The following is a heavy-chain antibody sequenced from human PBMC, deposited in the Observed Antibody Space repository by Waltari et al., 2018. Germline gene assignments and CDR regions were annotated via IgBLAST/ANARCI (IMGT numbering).Heavy chain of an antibody. Sequence: QVQLVQSGAEVKKPGASVKVSCKVSGYTLTELSMHWVRQAPGKGLEWMGGFDPEEGETIYAQKFQGRVTMTEDTSTDTAYMELSSLRSEDTAGYYCATDSWTFGGVIPRYWGQGTLVTVSS. CDR1: GYTLTELS. CDR3: ATDSWTFGGVIPRY. CDR2: FDPEEGET. V-gene: IGHV1-24*01. J-gene: IGHJ4*02. D-gene: IGHD3-16*02.